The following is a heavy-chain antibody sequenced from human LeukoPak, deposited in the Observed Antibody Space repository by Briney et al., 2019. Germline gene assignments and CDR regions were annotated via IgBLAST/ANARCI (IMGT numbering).Heavy chain of an antibody. D-gene: IGHD6-19*01. CDR2: MIGAGGST. Sequence: GGSLRPSCAASGFTFSSYAMNWVRQAPGRWLEWVSAMIGAGGSTYYADSVKGRFTISRDNTKNTLYLQMNSLRAEDTAVYYCARAGFGSGVPNWFDPWGQGTPVTVSS. V-gene: IGHV3-23*01. CDR3: ARAGFGSGVPNWFDP. J-gene: IGHJ5*02. CDR1: GFTFSSYA.